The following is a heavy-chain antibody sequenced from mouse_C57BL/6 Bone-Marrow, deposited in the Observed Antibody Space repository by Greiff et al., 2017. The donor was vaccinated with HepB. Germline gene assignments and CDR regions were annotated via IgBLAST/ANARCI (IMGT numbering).Heavy chain of an antibody. J-gene: IGHJ3*01. CDR3: ARTYYGNCVRFAY. V-gene: IGHV1-54*01. Sequence: VQLQQSGAELVRPGTSVKVSCKASGYAFTNYLIEWVKQRPGQGLEWIGVINPGSGGTNYNEKFKGKATLTADKSSSTAYMQLSSLTSEDSAVYFWARTYYGNCVRFAYWGQGTLVTVSA. CDR2: INPGSGGT. CDR1: GYAFTNYL. D-gene: IGHD2-10*01.